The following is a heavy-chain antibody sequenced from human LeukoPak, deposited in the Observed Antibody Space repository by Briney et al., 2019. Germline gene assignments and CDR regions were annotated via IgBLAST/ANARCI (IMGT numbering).Heavy chain of an antibody. CDR2: ISYDGSNK. CDR1: GFTFSSYG. Sequence: GRSLRLSCAASGFTFSSYGMHWVRQAPGKGLEWVAVISYDGSNKYYADSVKGRFTISRDNSKNTLYLQMNSLRAEDTAVYYCARDKGRVPAANDYWGQGTLVTVSS. CDR3: ARDKGRVPAANDY. V-gene: IGHV3-30*03. D-gene: IGHD2-2*01. J-gene: IGHJ4*02.